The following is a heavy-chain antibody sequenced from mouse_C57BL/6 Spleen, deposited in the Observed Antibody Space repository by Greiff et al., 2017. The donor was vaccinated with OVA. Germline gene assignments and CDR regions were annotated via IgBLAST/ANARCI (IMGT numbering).Heavy chain of an antibody. V-gene: IGHV1-42*01. Sequence: EVQLQQSGPELVKPGASVTISCKASGYSFTGYYMNWVKQSPEKSLEWIGEINPSTGGTTYNQKFKAKATLTVDKSSSTAYMQLKSLTSEDSAVYYCASTLTTVVEEAFAYWGQGTLVTVSA. D-gene: IGHD1-1*01. J-gene: IGHJ3*01. CDR1: GYSFTGYY. CDR2: INPSTGGT. CDR3: ASTLTTVVEEAFAY.